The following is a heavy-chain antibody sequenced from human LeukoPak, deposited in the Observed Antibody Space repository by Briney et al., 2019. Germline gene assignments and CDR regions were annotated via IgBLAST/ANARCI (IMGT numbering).Heavy chain of an antibody. Sequence: EASVKVSCKVSGYTLTESSMHWVRQAPGKGLEWMGGFDPEDGETIYAQKFQGRVTMTEDTSTDTAYMELSSLRSEDTAVYYCATGEAARPNRYYYYYYMDVWGKGTTVTVSS. CDR2: FDPEDGET. CDR3: ATGEAARPNRYYYYYYMDV. CDR1: GYTLTESS. J-gene: IGHJ6*03. V-gene: IGHV1-24*01. D-gene: IGHD6-6*01.